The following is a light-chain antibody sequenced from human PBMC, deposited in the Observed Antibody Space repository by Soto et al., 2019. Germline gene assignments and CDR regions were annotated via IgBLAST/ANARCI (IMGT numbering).Light chain of an antibody. CDR1: QTIYDW. Sequence: DIQMTQSPSTLSASVGDRVTITCRASQTIYDWLAWYQQKPGKAPKLLIYKTSNLQSGVPSRFSGSASGTDFTITISSLQPDDFATYYCQQYNIYWTFGQGTKVEIK. V-gene: IGKV1-5*03. CDR2: KTS. CDR3: QQYNIYWT. J-gene: IGKJ1*01.